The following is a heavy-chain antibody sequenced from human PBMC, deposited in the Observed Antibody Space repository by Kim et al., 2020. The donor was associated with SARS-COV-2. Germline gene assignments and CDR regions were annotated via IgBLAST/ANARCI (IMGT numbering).Heavy chain of an antibody. Sequence: RFTISRDNSKNTLYLQMNSLRAEDTAVYYCAKFGFGDFWSGYYYYYGMDVWGQGTTVTVSS. CDR3: AKFGFGDFWSGYYYYYGMDV. D-gene: IGHD3-3*01. J-gene: IGHJ6*02. V-gene: IGHV3-23*01.